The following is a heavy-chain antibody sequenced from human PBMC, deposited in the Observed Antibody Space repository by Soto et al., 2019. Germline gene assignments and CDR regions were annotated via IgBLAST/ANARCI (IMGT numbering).Heavy chain of an antibody. Sequence: QVLLVQSGPEVKKPGSSVKVSCKASGGTFNNYAINWVRQAPGKGLEWTGGIIPTFGTGNHAQKFQGRVTITAVESPTTAYMELNILRSEETAIYSRASWEGTLVRGGRSSTYEMDVWGQGTTVIVSS. J-gene: IGHJ6*02. CDR1: GGTFNNYA. D-gene: IGHD3-10*01. CDR3: ASWEGTLVRGGRSSTYEMDV. V-gene: IGHV1-69*01. CDR2: IIPTFGTG.